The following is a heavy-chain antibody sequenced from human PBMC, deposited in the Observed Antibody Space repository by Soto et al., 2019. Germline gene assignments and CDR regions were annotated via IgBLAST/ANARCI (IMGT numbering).Heavy chain of an antibody. J-gene: IGHJ3*02. Sequence: QVQLVESGGGVVQPGRSLRLSCAASGFTFSSYGMHWVRQAPGKGLEWVAVISYDGSNKYYADSVKGRFTISRDNSKNTLYLKMNSLRAEDTAVYYCAKDIVVVVATDAFDIWGQGTMVTVSS. CDR3: AKDIVVVVATDAFDI. D-gene: IGHD2-15*01. V-gene: IGHV3-30*18. CDR1: GFTFSSYG. CDR2: ISYDGSNK.